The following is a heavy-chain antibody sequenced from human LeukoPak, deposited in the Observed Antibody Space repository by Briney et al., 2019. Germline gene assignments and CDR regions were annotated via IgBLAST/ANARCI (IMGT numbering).Heavy chain of an antibody. CDR3: ASNSEIAVAGTWGFDY. CDR2: ITPIFGTA. D-gene: IGHD6-19*01. Sequence: ASVKVSCKASGGTFSSYAISWVRQAPGQRLEWMGGITPIFGTANYAQKFQGRVTITTDESTSTAYMELSSLRSEDTAVYYCASNSEIAVAGTWGFDYWGQGTLVTVSS. J-gene: IGHJ4*02. CDR1: GGTFSSYA. V-gene: IGHV1-69*05.